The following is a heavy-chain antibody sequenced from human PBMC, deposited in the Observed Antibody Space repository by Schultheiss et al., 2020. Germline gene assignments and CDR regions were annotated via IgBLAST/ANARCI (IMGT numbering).Heavy chain of an antibody. CDR3: ARDPYCSGGSCYSGPGMDV. CDR1: GFTFSSYD. V-gene: IGHV3-21*04. Sequence: GGSLRLSCAASGFTFSSYDMHWVRQATGKGLEWVSSISSSSSYIYYADSVKGRFTISRDDSKSIAYLQMNSLRAEDTAVYYCARDPYCSGGSCYSGPGMDVWGKGTTVTVSS. J-gene: IGHJ6*04. CDR2: ISSSSSYI. D-gene: IGHD2-15*01.